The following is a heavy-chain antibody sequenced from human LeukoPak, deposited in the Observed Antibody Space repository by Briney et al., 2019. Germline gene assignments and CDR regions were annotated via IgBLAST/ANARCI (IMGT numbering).Heavy chain of an antibody. J-gene: IGHJ6*03. Sequence: SPGGSLRLSCAASGFTFSSYSMNWVRQAPGKGLEWVSSISSSSSYIYYADSVKGRFTISRDNSKNTLYLQMNSLRAEDTAVYYCARDRGSGSYVYMDVWGKGTTVTVSS. CDR2: ISSSSSYI. V-gene: IGHV3-21*01. CDR1: GFTFSSYS. CDR3: ARDRGSGSYVYMDV. D-gene: IGHD3-10*01.